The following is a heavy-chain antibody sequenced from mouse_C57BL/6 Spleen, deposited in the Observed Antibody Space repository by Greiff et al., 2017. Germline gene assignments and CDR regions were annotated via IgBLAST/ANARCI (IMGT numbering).Heavy chain of an antibody. CDR1: GYTFTSYW. V-gene: IGHV1-52*01. D-gene: IGHD2-3*01. CDR2: IDPSDSET. CDR3: ARYDSLYYYAMDY. Sequence: QVQLQQPGAELVRPGSSVKLSCKASGYTFTSYWMHWVKQRPIQGLEWIGNIDPSDSETHYNQKFKDKATLTVYKSSSTAYMQLSSLTSEDSAVYYCARYDSLYYYAMDYWGQGTSVTVSS. J-gene: IGHJ4*01.